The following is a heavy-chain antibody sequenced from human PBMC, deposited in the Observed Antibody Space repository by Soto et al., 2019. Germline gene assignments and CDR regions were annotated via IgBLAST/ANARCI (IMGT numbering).Heavy chain of an antibody. J-gene: IGHJ6*02. V-gene: IGHV1-3*01. Sequence: GASVKVSCKASGYTFTSYAMHWVRQAPGQRLEWMGWINAGNGNTKYSQKFQGRVTITRDTSASTAYMELSSLRSEDTAVYYCARASYSAYDFDYYYGMAVWGQGTTVTVSS. CDR1: GYTFTSYA. CDR2: INAGNGNT. CDR3: ARASYSAYDFDYYYGMAV. D-gene: IGHD5-12*01.